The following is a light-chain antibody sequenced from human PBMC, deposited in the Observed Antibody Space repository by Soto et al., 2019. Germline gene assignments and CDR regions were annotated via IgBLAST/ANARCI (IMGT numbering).Light chain of an antibody. CDR1: QDFNNY. CDR2: VAS. CDR3: QQYNAYSWT. Sequence: DIQLTQSPSFLSASVGDRVTITCRASQDFNNYLAWYQQKPGEAPKLLMYVASTLQSGVPSRFSGSGSGTEFTLTISSLQPEDFATYFCQQYNAYSWTFGQGTKVEIK. V-gene: IGKV1-9*01. J-gene: IGKJ1*01.